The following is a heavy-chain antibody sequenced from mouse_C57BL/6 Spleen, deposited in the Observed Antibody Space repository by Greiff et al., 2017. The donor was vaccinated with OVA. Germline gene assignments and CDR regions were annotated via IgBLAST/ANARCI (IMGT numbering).Heavy chain of an antibody. CDR3: ATAYYSNFWFAD. CDR2: IYPSDSET. V-gene: IGHV1-61*01. Sequence: QVQLQQPGAELVRPGSSVKLSCKASGYTFTSYWMDWVKQRPGQGLEWIGNIYPSDSETHYNQKFKDKATLTVDKSSSTAYMQLSSLTSEDSAVYYCATAYYSNFWFADWGQGTLVTVSA. J-gene: IGHJ3*01. CDR1: GYTFTSYW. D-gene: IGHD2-5*01.